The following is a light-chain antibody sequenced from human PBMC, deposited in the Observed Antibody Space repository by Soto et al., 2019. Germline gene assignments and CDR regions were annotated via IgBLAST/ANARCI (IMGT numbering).Light chain of an antibody. CDR1: QSVSSSY. V-gene: IGKV3-20*01. J-gene: IGKJ4*01. CDR2: GTS. Sequence: EIVLTQSPGTLSLSPGERATLSCRASQSVSSSYLAWYQQKPGQAPRLLIYGTSSRATGIPDRFSGSGSGTDFILTISRLEPEDFAVYYCQHCGISHQLTVGGGTKVEIK. CDR3: QHCGISHQLT.